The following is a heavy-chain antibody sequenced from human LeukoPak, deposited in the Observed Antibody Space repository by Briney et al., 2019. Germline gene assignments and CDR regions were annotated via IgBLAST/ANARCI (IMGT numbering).Heavy chain of an antibody. D-gene: IGHD3-10*01. Sequence: RASVKVSCKASGYTFTGYYMHWVRQAPGQGLEWMGWINPNSGGTNYAQKFQGRVTMTRDTSISTAYMELSRLRSDDTAVYYCARDLHRVVVRGVPHYYYYMDVWGKGTTVTISS. J-gene: IGHJ6*03. CDR2: INPNSGGT. V-gene: IGHV1-2*02. CDR3: ARDLHRVVVRGVPHYYYYMDV. CDR1: GYTFTGYY.